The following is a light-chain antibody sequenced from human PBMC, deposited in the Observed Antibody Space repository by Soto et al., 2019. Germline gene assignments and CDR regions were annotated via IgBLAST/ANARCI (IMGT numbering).Light chain of an antibody. CDR2: EGT. V-gene: IGLV2-23*01. J-gene: IGLJ3*02. Sequence: ALTQPASVSGSPGQSITISCTGTSSDVGTYKFVSWYQQHPGKVPTLMIHEGTKRPSGVSNRFSGSKSGNTATLTISGLQPEDEANYYCCSYAGTSFWVFGGGTKLTVL. CDR3: CSYAGTSFWV. CDR1: SSDVGTYKF.